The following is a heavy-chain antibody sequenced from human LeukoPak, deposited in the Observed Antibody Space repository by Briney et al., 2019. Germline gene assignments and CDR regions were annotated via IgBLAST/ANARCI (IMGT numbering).Heavy chain of an antibody. V-gene: IGHV1-46*01. D-gene: IGHD6-19*01. CDR3: ARFAVHRRLTVAGQFGLDY. J-gene: IGHJ4*02. Sequence: ASVKVSCKASGYIFTSYNMYWVRQAPGQGLEWMGIINSSGGSTNYAQKFQGRVTMTRNTSTSTVYMELSSLRSEDTAVYYCARFAVHRRLTVAGQFGLDYWGQGTLVTVSS. CDR2: INSSGGST. CDR1: GYIFTSYN.